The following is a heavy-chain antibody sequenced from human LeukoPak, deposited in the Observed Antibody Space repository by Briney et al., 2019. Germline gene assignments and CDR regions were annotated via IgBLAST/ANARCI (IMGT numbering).Heavy chain of an antibody. Sequence: ASVKVSCKASGYTFTSYGISWVRQAPGQGLEWMGWISAYNGNTNYAQKLQGRVTMTTDTSTSTAYMELRSLRSDDTAVYYCARDFYYGSGSFGGYFDYWGQGTLVTVSS. D-gene: IGHD3-10*01. CDR1: GYTFTSYG. J-gene: IGHJ4*02. CDR2: ISAYNGNT. CDR3: ARDFYYGSGSFGGYFDY. V-gene: IGHV1-18*01.